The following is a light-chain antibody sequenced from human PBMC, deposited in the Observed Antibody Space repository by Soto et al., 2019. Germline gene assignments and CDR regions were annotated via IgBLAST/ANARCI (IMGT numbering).Light chain of an antibody. V-gene: IGKV3-20*01. CDR3: QQYGSSRT. J-gene: IGKJ1*01. CDR2: GAS. CDR1: QSVDSNY. Sequence: EIVLTQSPGTLSLSPGERATLSCRASQSVDSNYLAWYQQKPGQAPRLLIYGASNVAAGIPARFSGSGSGTDFTLTISRLEPEDFAVYYCQQYGSSRTFGQGPKVEIK.